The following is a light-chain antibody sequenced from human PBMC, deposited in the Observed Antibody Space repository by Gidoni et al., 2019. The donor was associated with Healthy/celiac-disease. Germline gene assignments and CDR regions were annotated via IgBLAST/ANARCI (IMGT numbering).Light chain of an antibody. V-gene: IGKV3-20*01. Sequence: EIVLTQSPGTLSLSPGERATLSCRASQSVSSSYLAWYQQKPGQAPRLLIYGASSRAPGIPDRFSASGSGTDFTLTISRLEPEDFAVYYCQQYGSFFGGGTKVEIK. CDR1: QSVSSSY. CDR3: QQYGSF. CDR2: GAS. J-gene: IGKJ4*01.